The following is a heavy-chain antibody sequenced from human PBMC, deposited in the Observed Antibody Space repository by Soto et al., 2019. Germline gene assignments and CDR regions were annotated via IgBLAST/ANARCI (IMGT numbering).Heavy chain of an antibody. J-gene: IGHJ4*02. D-gene: IGHD2-2*01. CDR1: GFSLSTNRMG. CDR2: IFWDDDK. Sequence: QITLKESGPPLVKPTQTLTLTCTFSGFSLSTNRMGVGWIRQPPGKALEWLALIFWDDDKRYSPSLRSRLTITKDTSRNQVILTMTNMDPADTATYYCAHKLPLRSYCFDYWGQGAPVTVSS. CDR3: AHKLPLRSYCFDY. V-gene: IGHV2-5*02.